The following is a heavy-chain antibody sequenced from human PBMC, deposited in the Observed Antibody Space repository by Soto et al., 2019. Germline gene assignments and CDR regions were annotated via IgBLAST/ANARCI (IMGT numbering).Heavy chain of an antibody. D-gene: IGHD3-3*01. J-gene: IGHJ5*02. CDR2: ISSSSNYI. V-gene: IGHV3-21*01. CDR3: ARGGDYDFWSGSQNWFDP. Sequence: GGSLRLSCAASGFIFNTYSMNWVRQAPGKGLEWVSSISSSSNYIYYADSLKGRFTISRDNAKNSLFLQMNSLRVDDTAVYYCARGGDYDFWSGSQNWFDPWGQGT. CDR1: GFIFNTYS.